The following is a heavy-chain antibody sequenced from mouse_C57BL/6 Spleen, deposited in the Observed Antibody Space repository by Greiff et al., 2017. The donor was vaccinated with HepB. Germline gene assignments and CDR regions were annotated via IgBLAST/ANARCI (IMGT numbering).Heavy chain of an antibody. CDR1: GYAFSSSW. CDR3: ARHPDYYGSRYYAMDY. CDR2: IYPGDGDT. J-gene: IGHJ4*01. Sequence: VQLQQSGPELVKPGASVKISCKASGYAFSSSWMNWVKQRPGKGLEWIGRIYPGDGDTNYNGKFKGKATLTADKASSTAYMQLSSLTSEDSAVYFCARHPDYYGSRYYAMDYWGQRTSVTVSS. V-gene: IGHV1-82*01. D-gene: IGHD1-1*01.